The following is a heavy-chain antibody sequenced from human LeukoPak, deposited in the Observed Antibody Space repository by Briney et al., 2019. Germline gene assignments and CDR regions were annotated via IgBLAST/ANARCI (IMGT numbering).Heavy chain of an antibody. D-gene: IGHD3-22*01. V-gene: IGHV5-51*03. CDR1: GYSFTSYW. J-gene: IGHJ4*02. CDR3: ARRYLRYDSSGYYPELYYFDY. CDR2: IYPGDSDT. Sequence: HPGESLMLSCRGSGYSFTSYWIGWVRQMPGKGLEWMGIIYPGDSDTRYSPSFQGQVTISADKSISTAYLQWSSLKASDTAMYYCARRYLRYDSSGYYPELYYFDYWGQGTLVTVSS.